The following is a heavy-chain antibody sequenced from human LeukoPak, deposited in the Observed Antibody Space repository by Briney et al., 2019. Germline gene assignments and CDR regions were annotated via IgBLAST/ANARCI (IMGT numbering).Heavy chain of an antibody. J-gene: IGHJ4*02. Sequence: SETLSLTCTVSGGSISSYYWSWIRQPPGKGLEWIGYIYYSGSTYYNPSLKSRVTISVDTSKNQFSLKLSSVTAADTAVYYCARKNYGSGSSPYYFDYWGQGTLVTVSS. CDR1: GGSISSYY. D-gene: IGHD3-10*01. CDR3: ARKNYGSGSSPYYFDY. V-gene: IGHV4-59*12. CDR2: IYYSGST.